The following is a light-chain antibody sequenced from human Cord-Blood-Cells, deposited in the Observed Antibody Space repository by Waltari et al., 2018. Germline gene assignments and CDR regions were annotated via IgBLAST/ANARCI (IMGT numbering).Light chain of an antibody. CDR3: CSYAGSTV. V-gene: IGLV2-23*01. Sequence: QSALTQPPSASGSPGQSVTISCTGTSSDVGGYNLVSWYQQHPGKAPKLMIYEGSKRPSGVSNRFSGSKSGNTASLTISGLQAEDEADYYCCSYAGSTVFGGGTKLTVL. CDR1: SSDVGGYNL. CDR2: EGS. J-gene: IGLJ3*02.